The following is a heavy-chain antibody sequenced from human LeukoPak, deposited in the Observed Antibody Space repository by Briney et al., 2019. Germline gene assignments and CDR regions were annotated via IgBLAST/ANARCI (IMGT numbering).Heavy chain of an antibody. CDR3: ARGRITMVRGVISWFDP. D-gene: IGHD3-10*01. J-gene: IGHJ5*02. Sequence: ASVTVSCKASGYTFTVYYMHWVRQAPGQGLEWMGWINPNSGGTNYAQKFQGWVTMTRDTSISTAYMELSRLRSDDTAVYYCARGRITMVRGVISWFDPWGQGTLVTVSS. V-gene: IGHV1-2*04. CDR1: GYTFTVYY. CDR2: INPNSGGT.